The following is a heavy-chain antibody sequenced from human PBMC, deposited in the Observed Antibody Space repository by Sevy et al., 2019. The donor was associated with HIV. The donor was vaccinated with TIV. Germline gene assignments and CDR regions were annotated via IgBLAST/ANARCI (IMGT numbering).Heavy chain of an antibody. J-gene: IGHJ4*02. CDR3: ARERGYSYGYGDY. D-gene: IGHD5-18*01. Sequence: GGSLRLSCAASGFTFSSYSMNWVRQAPGKGLEWVSSISSSSSYTYYADSVKGRFTISRDNAKNSLYLQMNSLRAEDTAVYYCARERGYSYGYGDYWGQGTLVTVSS. CDR2: ISSSSSYT. V-gene: IGHV3-21*01. CDR1: GFTFSSYS.